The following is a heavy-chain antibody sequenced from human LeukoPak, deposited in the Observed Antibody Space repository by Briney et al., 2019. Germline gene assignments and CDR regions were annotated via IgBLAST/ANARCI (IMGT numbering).Heavy chain of an antibody. Sequence: SETLSLTCGVLGGSLSGYYWSWIRQPPGKGLEWLGEIHPSGSTNYNPSLKSRVTMSVDKSKNQFSLKLSSVTAADTAVYYCARSVVAATPYFDYWGQGTLVTVSS. CDR1: GGSLSGYY. J-gene: IGHJ4*02. V-gene: IGHV4-34*10. CDR3: ARSVVAATPYFDY. CDR2: IHPSGST. D-gene: IGHD2-15*01.